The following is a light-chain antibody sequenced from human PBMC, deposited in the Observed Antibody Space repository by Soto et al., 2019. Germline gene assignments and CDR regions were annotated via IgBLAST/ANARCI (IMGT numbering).Light chain of an antibody. CDR3: ATGDSSLTGEV. CDR1: SFNIGNNY. V-gene: IGLV1-51*01. CDR2: YSN. Sequence: QSVLTQPPSVSAAPGQKVTISCSGRSFNIGNNYVSWFQQLPGTAPKLLIYYSNKRPSDIPDRFSGSKSVTSATQDITGLQTGDEAGYYCATGDSSLTGEVFGGGTKLTVL. J-gene: IGLJ2*01.